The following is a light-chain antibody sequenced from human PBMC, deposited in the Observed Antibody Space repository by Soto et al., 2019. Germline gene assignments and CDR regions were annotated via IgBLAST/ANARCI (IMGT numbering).Light chain of an antibody. CDR1: SSDVGSYNL. J-gene: IGLJ1*01. CDR2: EVS. CDR3: CSYAGGYV. Sequence: QSVLTQPASVSGSPGQSITISCTGTSSDVGSYNLVSWYQQHPGKAPKPMIYEVSKRPSGVSNRFSGSKSGNTASLTISGLQAEDEADYYCCSYAGGYVFGTGTKVTVL. V-gene: IGLV2-23*02.